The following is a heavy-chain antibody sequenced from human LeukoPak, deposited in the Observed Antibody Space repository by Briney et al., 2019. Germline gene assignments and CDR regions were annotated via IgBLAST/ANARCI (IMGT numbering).Heavy chain of an antibody. J-gene: IGHJ5*02. CDR3: ARAGYVWGSYRYPTNNWFDP. Sequence: PSQTLSLTCAVSGGSISSGGYSWSWIRQPPGKGLEWIGYIYHSGSTYYNPSLKSRVTISVDTSKNQFSLKLSSVTAADTAVYYCARAGYVWGSYRYPTNNWFDPWGQGTLVTVSS. CDR2: IYHSGST. D-gene: IGHD3-16*02. CDR1: GGSISSGGYS. V-gene: IGHV4-30-2*01.